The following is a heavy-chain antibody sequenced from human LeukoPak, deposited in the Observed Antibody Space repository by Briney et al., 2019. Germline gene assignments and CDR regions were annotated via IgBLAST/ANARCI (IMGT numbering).Heavy chain of an antibody. CDR1: GGSISSGGYY. Sequence: PSETLSLTCTVSGGSISSGGYYWSWIRQHPGKGLEWIGYIYYSGSTYYNSSLKSRVTISVDTSKNQFSLKLSSVTAADTAVYYCARAPRYDSSGYYSPDAFDIWGQGTMVTVSS. CDR3: ARAPRYDSSGYYSPDAFDI. CDR2: IYYSGST. J-gene: IGHJ3*02. V-gene: IGHV4-31*03. D-gene: IGHD3-22*01.